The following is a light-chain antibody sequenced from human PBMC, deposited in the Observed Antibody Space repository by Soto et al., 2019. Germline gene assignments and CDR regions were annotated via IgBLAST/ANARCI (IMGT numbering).Light chain of an antibody. Sequence: DIQMTQSPSTLSASVGDRVTITFRASQSIRNWLAWYQQKPGRAPKLLIYHASNLQSGVPSRFSGRRSGTEFTLTISSLQPDDFATYYCQQYSSYWTFAQGTKVDIK. CDR1: QSIRNW. CDR3: QQYSSYWT. J-gene: IGKJ1*01. CDR2: HAS. V-gene: IGKV1-5*01.